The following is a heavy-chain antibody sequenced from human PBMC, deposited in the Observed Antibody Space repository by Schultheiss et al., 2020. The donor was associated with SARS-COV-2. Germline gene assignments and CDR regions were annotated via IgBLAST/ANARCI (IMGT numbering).Heavy chain of an antibody. CDR3: ARGSGGGYEFDY. J-gene: IGHJ4*02. D-gene: IGHD5-12*01. CDR1: GFTFDGYA. Sequence: GGSLRLSCAASGFTFDGYAMHWVRQAPGKGLEWVSLISWNGDTTYYADSVKGRFTISRDNAKNSLFLQMDSLTAEDTAVYYCARGSGGGYEFDYWGQGTLVTVSS. CDR2: ISWNGDTT. V-gene: IGHV3-43D*04.